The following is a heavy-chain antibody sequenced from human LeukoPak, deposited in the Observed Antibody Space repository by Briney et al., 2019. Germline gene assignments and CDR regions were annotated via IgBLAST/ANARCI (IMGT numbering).Heavy chain of an antibody. Sequence: GGSLRLSCAASGFTFDDYTMHWVRQAPGKGLEWVSVISWDGGSTYYADSVKGRFTISRDNSKNTLYLQMNSLRAEDTAVYYCAGYYYMDVWGKGTTVTISS. CDR1: GFTFDDYT. CDR3: AGYYYMDV. J-gene: IGHJ6*03. CDR2: ISWDGGST. V-gene: IGHV3-43*01.